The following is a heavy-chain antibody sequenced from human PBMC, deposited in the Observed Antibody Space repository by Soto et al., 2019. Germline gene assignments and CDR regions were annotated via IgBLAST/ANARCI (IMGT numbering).Heavy chain of an antibody. CDR1: GFTFSLYS. D-gene: IGHD2-15*01. J-gene: IGHJ6*02. V-gene: IGHV3-48*02. CDR3: ASWFDTDRWNYYYYGMDV. Sequence: EVQLVESGGGLVQPGGSLRLSCAASGFTFSLYSMNWVRQAPGKGLEWVSYISSSSTTIYYADSVKGRFTISRDNAKSSLYLQMNSLRDEDTAVYYCASWFDTDRWNYYYYGMDVWGQGTTVTLSS. CDR2: ISSSSTTI.